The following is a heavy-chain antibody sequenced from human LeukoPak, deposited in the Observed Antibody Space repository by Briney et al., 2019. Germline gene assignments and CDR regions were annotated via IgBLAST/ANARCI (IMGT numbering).Heavy chain of an antibody. D-gene: IGHD6-6*01. CDR1: GFTFTGFY. J-gene: IGHJ6*02. Sequence: WASVKVSCKASGFTFTGFYMHWVRQAPGQGLEWMGWINPNSGGTNYAQKFQGRVTMTRDTSINTAYMELSRLRSDDTAVYYCARGGYSRSSEYYYGMDVWGQGTTVTVSS. CDR2: INPNSGGT. V-gene: IGHV1-2*02. CDR3: ARGGYSRSSEYYYGMDV.